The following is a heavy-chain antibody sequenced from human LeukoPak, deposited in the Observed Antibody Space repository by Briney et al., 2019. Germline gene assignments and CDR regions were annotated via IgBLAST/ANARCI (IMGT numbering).Heavy chain of an antibody. J-gene: IGHJ3*02. V-gene: IGHV1-18*01. D-gene: IGHD3-3*01. CDR1: GYTFTSYG. CDR3: ATDRYYDFWSGFPVAFDI. CDR2: ISAYNGNT. Sequence: GASVKVSCKASGYTFTSYGISWVRQAPGQGLEWMGWISAYNGNTNYAQKLQGRVTMTTDTSTSTAYMELRSLRSEDTAVYYCATDRYYDFWSGFPVAFDIWGQGTMVTVSS.